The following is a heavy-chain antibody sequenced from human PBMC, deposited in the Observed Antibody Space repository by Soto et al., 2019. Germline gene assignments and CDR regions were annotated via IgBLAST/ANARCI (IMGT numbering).Heavy chain of an antibody. CDR3: ARRYGGTFDY. Sequence: SETLSLTCTVSGASISRYYWSWIRQSPGKGLEWIGYLYNTGSTIYNPSLKSRVTISVDTSKNQFSLKLSSVTAADTAVYYCARRYGGTFDYWGQGTQVTVSS. CDR2: LYNTGST. D-gene: IGHD2-15*01. V-gene: IGHV4-59*08. CDR1: GASISRYY. J-gene: IGHJ4*02.